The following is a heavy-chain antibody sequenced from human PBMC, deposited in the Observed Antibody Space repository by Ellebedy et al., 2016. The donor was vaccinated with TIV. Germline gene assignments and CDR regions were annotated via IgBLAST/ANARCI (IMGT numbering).Heavy chain of an antibody. D-gene: IGHD2-2*01. CDR2: ISDDGSNK. J-gene: IGHJ6*02. CDR1: GFSFSSYG. V-gene: IGHV3-30*03. Sequence: LSLTCAASGFSFSSYGMHWVRQAPGKGLEWVAVISDDGSNKNYADYVKGRFSTSRDTSKNTLDLQMNSLRAEATAVYYCARDTCSSSCPGYYYYYGMDVWGQGTTVTVSS. CDR3: ARDTCSSSCPGYYYYYGMDV.